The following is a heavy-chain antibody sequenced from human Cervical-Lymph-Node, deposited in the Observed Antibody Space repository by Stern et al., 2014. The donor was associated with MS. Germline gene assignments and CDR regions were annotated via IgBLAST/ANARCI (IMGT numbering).Heavy chain of an antibody. J-gene: IGHJ2*01. D-gene: IGHD4-17*01. CDR2: IFSNDEK. V-gene: IGHV2-26*01. CDR1: GFSLSNPRMG. CDR3: ARMDYGDYVPFLAEWYFDL. Sequence: VTLKESGPGLVKPTETLTLTCTVSGFSLSNPRMGVSWIRQPPGKALEWLGHIFSNDEKSYIPSLRSRLTISKDTSKSQVVLTLANVDPVDTATYFCARMDYGDYVPFLAEWYFDLWGRGTLVSVSS.